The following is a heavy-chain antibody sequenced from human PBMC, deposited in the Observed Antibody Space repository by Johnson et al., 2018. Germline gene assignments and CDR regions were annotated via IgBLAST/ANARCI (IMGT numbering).Heavy chain of an antibody. Sequence: VRLVQSGGGLVKPGGSLRLSCAASGFTFSSYSMNWVRQAPGKGLEWVSSISSSSSYIYYADSVKGRFTISREHAKNSLYLQMNSLSAEETAVYYRARRDTRVHYGMDVWGQGTTVTVSS. V-gene: IGHV3-21*01. CDR3: ARRDTRVHYGMDV. J-gene: IGHJ6*02. CDR1: GFTFSSYS. CDR2: ISSSSSYI. D-gene: IGHD3-10*01.